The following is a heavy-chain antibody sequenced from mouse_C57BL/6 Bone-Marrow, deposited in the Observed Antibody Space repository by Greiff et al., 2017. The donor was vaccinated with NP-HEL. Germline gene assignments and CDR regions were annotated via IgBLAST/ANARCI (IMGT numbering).Heavy chain of an antibody. D-gene: IGHD1-1*01. Sequence: EVKLVESGGGLVKPGGSLKLSCAASGFTFSSYAMSWVRQTPEKRLEWVATISDGGSYTYYPDNVKGRFTISRDNAKNNLYLQMSHLKSEDTAMYYCARARLLRGYFDYWGQGTTLTVSS. CDR3: ARARLLRGYFDY. CDR1: GFTFSSYA. J-gene: IGHJ2*01. V-gene: IGHV5-4*03. CDR2: ISDGGSYT.